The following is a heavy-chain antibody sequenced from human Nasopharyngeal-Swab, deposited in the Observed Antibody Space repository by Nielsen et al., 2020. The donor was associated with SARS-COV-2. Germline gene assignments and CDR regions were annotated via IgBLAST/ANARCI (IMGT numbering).Heavy chain of an antibody. Sequence: ASVKVSCKVSGYTLTELSMHWVRQAPGKGLEWMGGFDPEDGETIYAQKFQGRVTMTRDTSTSTVYMDLSSLRSEDTAVYYCARAAAMADLYHYYGMDVWGQGTTVTVSS. V-gene: IGHV1-24*01. CDR2: FDPEDGET. J-gene: IGHJ6*02. CDR1: GYTLTELS. D-gene: IGHD6-19*01. CDR3: ARAAAMADLYHYYGMDV.